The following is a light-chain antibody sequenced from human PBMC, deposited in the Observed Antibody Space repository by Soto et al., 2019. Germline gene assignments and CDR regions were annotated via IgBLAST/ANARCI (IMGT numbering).Light chain of an antibody. CDR3: QQYVNSPQSPQT. J-gene: IGKJ1*01. Sequence: EIVLTQSPGTLSLSPGERATLSCRASQSIGSSNLAWYQQKPGQAPRLLIYGASSRATGIPDRFSGSGSGTDLTLTISRLEPEDFAVYYCQQYVNSPQSPQTFGQGTKVDIK. CDR1: QSIGSSN. V-gene: IGKV3-20*01. CDR2: GAS.